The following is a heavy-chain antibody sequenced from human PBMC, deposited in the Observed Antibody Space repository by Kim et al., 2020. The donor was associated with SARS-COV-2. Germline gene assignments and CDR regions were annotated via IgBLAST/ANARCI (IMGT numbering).Heavy chain of an antibody. J-gene: IGHJ4*02. D-gene: IGHD2-8*01. Sequence: YYPDSVKDRLTISRDDSKKTLYLQMSSLRSDDTAVYYCVKVRGTSGWFDYWGQGTLVTVSS. CDR3: VKVRGTSGWFDY. V-gene: IGHV3-23*03.